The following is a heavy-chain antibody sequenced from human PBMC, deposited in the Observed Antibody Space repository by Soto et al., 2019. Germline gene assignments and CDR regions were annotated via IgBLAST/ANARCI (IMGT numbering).Heavy chain of an antibody. CDR2: ISAYNGNT. V-gene: IGHV1-18*01. CDR3: ARDMTTVTTELFDY. Sequence: ASVKVSCKASGYTFTSYGISWVRQAPGQGLEWMGWISAYNGNTNYARKLQGRVTMTTDTSTSTAYMELRSLRSDDTAVYYCARDMTTVTTELFDYWGQGTLVTVSS. CDR1: GYTFTSYG. D-gene: IGHD4-17*01. J-gene: IGHJ4*02.